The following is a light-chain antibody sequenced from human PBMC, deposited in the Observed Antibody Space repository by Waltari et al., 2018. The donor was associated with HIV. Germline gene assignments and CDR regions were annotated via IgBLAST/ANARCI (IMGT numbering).Light chain of an antibody. CDR3: SSYTSSSTLV. CDR2: DVS. Sequence: QSALTQPASVSGSPGQSITISCTGTSSDVGGYNSVLWYQQHPGKAPKLMIYDVSKRPSGVSNRFSGSKSGNTASLTISGLQAEDEADYYCSSYTSSSTLVFGGGTKLTVL. J-gene: IGLJ3*02. CDR1: SSDVGGYNS. V-gene: IGLV2-14*01.